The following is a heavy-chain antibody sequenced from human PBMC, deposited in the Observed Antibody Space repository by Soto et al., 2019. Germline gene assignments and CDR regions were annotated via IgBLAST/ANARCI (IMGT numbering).Heavy chain of an antibody. Sequence: GGSLRLSCAASGFTFSSYGMHWVRQAPGKGLEWVAVISYDGSNKYYADSVKGRFTTSRDNSKNTLYLQMSSLRAEDTAVYYCVRSTYSIVVVPAAPFDYWGQGTLVTVSS. V-gene: IGHV3-30*03. J-gene: IGHJ4*02. CDR3: VRSTYSIVVVPAAPFDY. D-gene: IGHD2-2*01. CDR2: ISYDGSNK. CDR1: GFTFSSYG.